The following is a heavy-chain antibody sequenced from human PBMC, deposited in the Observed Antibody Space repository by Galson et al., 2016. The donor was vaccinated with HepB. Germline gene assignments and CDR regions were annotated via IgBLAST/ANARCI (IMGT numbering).Heavy chain of an antibody. CDR2: ISAYNGNT. Sequence: SVKVSCKASGYAFSSYGISWVRQAPGEGLEWMGWISAYNGNTDYAQKVQGRVTMTTDTSTSTAYMELRSLRSDDTAVYYCARDCTFSSCYYGMDVWGQGTLVTVSS. CDR3: ARDCTFSSCYYGMDV. V-gene: IGHV1-18*01. J-gene: IGHJ6*02. D-gene: IGHD6-13*01. CDR1: GYAFSSYG.